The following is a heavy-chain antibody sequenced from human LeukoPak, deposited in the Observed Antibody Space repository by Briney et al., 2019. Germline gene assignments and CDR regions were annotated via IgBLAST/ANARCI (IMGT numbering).Heavy chain of an antibody. V-gene: IGHV3-48*03. J-gene: IGHJ4*02. CDR1: GFTISSYE. D-gene: IGHD1-26*01. CDR3: ARLNSGSYYHPFDY. CDR2: ISSRGSPI. Sequence: GGSLRLSCAASGFTISSYEMNWVRQAPGKGLEWVSHISSRGSPIYYADSVKGRFTISRHNANNSLYLQMNSLRAEDTAVYYCARLNSGSYYHPFDYWGQGTLVTVSS.